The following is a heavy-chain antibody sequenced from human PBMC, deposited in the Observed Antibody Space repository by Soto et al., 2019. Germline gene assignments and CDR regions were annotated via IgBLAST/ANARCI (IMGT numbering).Heavy chain of an antibody. CDR1: GGTFSSYT. J-gene: IGHJ5*02. CDR2: IIPILGIA. CDR3: AREFSETTRYNWFDP. Sequence: SVKVSCKASGGTFSSYTISWVLQAPGQGLEWMGRIIPILGIANYAQKFQGRVTITADKSTSTAYMELSSLRSEDTAVYYCAREFSETTRYNWFDPWGQGTLVTVSS. V-gene: IGHV1-69*04. D-gene: IGHD4-4*01.